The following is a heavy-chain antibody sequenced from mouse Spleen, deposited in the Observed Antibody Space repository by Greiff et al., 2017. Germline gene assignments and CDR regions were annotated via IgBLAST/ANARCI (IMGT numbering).Heavy chain of an antibody. J-gene: IGHJ2*01. D-gene: IGHD2-2*01. V-gene: IGHV5-6-2*01. CDR3: ARGGYDGEGFIGY. CDR1: GFTFSSYY. CDR2: INSNGGST. Sequence: EVQVVESGGGLVKLGGSLKLSCAASGFTFSSYYMSWVRQTPEKRLELVAAINSNGGSTYYPDTVKGRFTISRDNAKNTLYLQMSSLKSEDTALYYCARGGYDGEGFIGYWGQGTTLTVSS.